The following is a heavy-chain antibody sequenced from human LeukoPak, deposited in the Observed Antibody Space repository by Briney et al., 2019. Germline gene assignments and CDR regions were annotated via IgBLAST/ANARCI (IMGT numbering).Heavy chain of an antibody. V-gene: IGHV6-1*01. CDR3: ARENKWPPTIADYYFDY. J-gene: IGHJ4*02. CDR1: GDSVSSNSAA. CDR2: TYYRSKWYN. D-gene: IGHD3-9*01. Sequence: SQTLSLTCAISGDSVSSNSAAWNWIRQSPSRGLEWLGRTYYRSKWYNDYAVSVKSRITINPDTSKNQFSLQLNSVTPEDTAVYYCARENKWPPTIADYYFDYWGRGTLVTVSS.